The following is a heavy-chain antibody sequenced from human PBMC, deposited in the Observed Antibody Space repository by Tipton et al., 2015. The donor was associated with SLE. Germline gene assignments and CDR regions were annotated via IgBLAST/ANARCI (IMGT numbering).Heavy chain of an antibody. J-gene: IGHJ3*02. D-gene: IGHD2-15*01. CDR2: INHSGST. CDR3: AREDLDAFDI. CDR1: GGSISSYY. V-gene: IGHV4-34*01. Sequence: TLSLTCTVSGGSISSYYWSWIRQPPGKGLEWIGEINHSGSTNYNPSLKSRVTISVDTSKNQFSLKLSSVTAADTAVYYCAREDLDAFDIWGQGTMVTVSS.